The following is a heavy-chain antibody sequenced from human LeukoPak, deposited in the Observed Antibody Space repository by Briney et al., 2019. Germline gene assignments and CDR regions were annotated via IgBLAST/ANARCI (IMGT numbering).Heavy chain of an antibody. D-gene: IGHD3-10*01. Sequence: GGSLRLSCAASGFTFSTYSMNWVRQAPGKGLEWVSSISGSGTYIDYADSVQGRFTVSRDNAKNSLYLQMNSLRAEDTAVYYCARHKSYHSGSYGGRDYWGQGTLVTVSS. CDR1: GFTFSTYS. V-gene: IGHV3-21*01. CDR3: ARHKSYHSGSYGGRDY. CDR2: ISGSGTYI. J-gene: IGHJ4*02.